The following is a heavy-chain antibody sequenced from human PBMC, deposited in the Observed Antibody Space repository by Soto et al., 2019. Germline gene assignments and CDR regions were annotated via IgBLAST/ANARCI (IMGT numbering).Heavy chain of an antibody. CDR1: GVSFSGYY. J-gene: IGHJ6*02. CDR2: INHSGST. V-gene: IGHV4-34*01. Sequence: SETLSLTCAVYGVSFSGYYWSWIRQPPGKGLEWIGEINHSGSTNYNPSLKSRVTISVDASKNQFSLKLSSVTAADTAVYYCARGSSPYYYYGMDVWGQGTTVTVS. CDR3: ARGSSPYYYYGMDV. D-gene: IGHD2-2*01.